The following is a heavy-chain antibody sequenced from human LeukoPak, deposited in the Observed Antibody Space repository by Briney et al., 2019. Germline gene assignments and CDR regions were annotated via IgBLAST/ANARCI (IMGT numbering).Heavy chain of an antibody. CDR3: ATSRTFDY. D-gene: IGHD1-7*01. V-gene: IGHV3-7*01. Sequence: GGSLRLSCAASGFPFNSYWMNWVRQAPGKGLEWVANIKQDGSEKYYVDSVKGRFTISRDNAENSLYLQMNSLRAEDTAVYYCATSRTFDYWGQGTLVTVSS. CDR1: GFPFNSYW. CDR2: IKQDGSEK. J-gene: IGHJ4*02.